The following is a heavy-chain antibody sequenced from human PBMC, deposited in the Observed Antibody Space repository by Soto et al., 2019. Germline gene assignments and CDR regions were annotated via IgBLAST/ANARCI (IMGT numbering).Heavy chain of an antibody. CDR1: GFTFSRYE. V-gene: IGHV3-48*03. D-gene: IGHD2-21*01. CDR2: ISPSDSAA. Sequence: ESGGGLVHPGGSLRLSCSASGFTFSRYEMNWVRQGPGRGLEWISYISPSDSAAYYADSVKGRFTISRDNAKNTLILQMNSLRAEDTAVYYWAITLKNKLPPYSYAMDVWGQGNTVTVSS. J-gene: IGHJ6*02. CDR3: AITLKNKLPPYSYAMDV.